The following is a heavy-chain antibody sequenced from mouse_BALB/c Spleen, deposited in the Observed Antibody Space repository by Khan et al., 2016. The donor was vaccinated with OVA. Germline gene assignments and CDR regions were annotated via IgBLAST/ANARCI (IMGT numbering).Heavy chain of an antibody. CDR1: GFSFTSYC. J-gene: IGHJ3*01. CDR3: ALYYYGRAWFAY. Sequence: QVQLKESGPGLVEPSQTLSITCTVSGFSFTSYCVGWVRQPPGKGLEWLGVIWGDGGTNYHSPLISRLNINTDNSTSHVFLKLNSLQTDDSATYYGALYYYGRAWFAYWGQGTLVTVSA. CDR2: IWGDGGT. V-gene: IGHV2-3*01. D-gene: IGHD1-1*01.